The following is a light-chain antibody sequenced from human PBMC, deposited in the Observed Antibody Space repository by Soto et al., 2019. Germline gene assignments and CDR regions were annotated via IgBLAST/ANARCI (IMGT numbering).Light chain of an antibody. J-gene: IGLJ3*02. Sequence: QSALTHPASVSGSPGQSVTISCTGTSSDVGAYNYVSWYQQHPGKAPKLMIYEVSNRPSGVSNRFSGSKSVNTASLTISGLQAEDEADYYCSSYTSSSLLVFGGGTKVTVL. V-gene: IGLV2-14*01. CDR2: EVS. CDR1: SSDVGAYNY. CDR3: SSYTSSSLLV.